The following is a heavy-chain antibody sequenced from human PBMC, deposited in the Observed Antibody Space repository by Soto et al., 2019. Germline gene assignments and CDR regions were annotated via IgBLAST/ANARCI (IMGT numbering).Heavy chain of an antibody. CDR3: ASLRQYSSGWYYFDY. CDR1: GFTFRNYG. J-gene: IGHJ4*01. CDR2: IWYDGSNK. D-gene: IGHD6-19*01. Sequence: QVQLVESGGGVVQPGRSLRLSCAASGFTFRNYGMHWVRQVPGKGLEWVAVIWYDGSNKYYADSVKGRFTISRDNSKNKLYLQLNSLRTEDTAVYYCASLRQYSSGWYYFDYWGHGTLVTVSS. V-gene: IGHV3-33*08.